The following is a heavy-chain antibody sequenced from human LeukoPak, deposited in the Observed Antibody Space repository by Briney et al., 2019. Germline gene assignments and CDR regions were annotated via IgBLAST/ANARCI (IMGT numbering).Heavy chain of an antibody. J-gene: IGHJ4*02. CDR2: VHPNSGAT. Sequence: ASVKVSCKASGYTFTDYYLHWVRQASGQGLEWMGWVHPNSGATTYAQKFQGRVSMTRDTSINTVFMELSRLTFDDTAVYYCSREDFWGQGTLVTVSS. CDR1: GYTFTDYY. CDR3: SREDF. V-gene: IGHV1-2*02.